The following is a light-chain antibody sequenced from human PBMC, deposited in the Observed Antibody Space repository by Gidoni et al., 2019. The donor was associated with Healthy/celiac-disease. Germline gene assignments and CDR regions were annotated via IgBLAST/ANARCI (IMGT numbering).Light chain of an antibody. V-gene: IGKV1-39*01. J-gene: IGKJ1*01. CDR3: QQSYSTPPT. Sequence: DIQMTQSPSSLSASVGDRVTITCRASQSISSYLNWYQQKPGKAPKLLIYAASSLQSGVPSRFSGSGSWTDFTLTISSLQPEDFATYHCQQSYSTPPTFGQGTKVEIK. CDR2: AAS. CDR1: QSISSY.